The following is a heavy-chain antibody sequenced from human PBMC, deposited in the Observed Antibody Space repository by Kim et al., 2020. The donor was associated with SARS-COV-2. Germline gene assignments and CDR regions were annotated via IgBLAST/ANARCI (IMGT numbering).Heavy chain of an antibody. CDR1: GGSISSSSYY. CDR2: IYYSGST. J-gene: IGHJ4*02. D-gene: IGHD4-17*01. CDR3: ARQLYGDYGPFFDY. Sequence: SETLSLTCTVSGGSISSSSYYWGWIRQPPGKGLEWIGSIYYSGSTYYNPSLKSRVTISADTSKNQFSLKLSSVTAADTAVYYCARQLYGDYGPFFDYWGQGTLVTVSS. V-gene: IGHV4-39*01.